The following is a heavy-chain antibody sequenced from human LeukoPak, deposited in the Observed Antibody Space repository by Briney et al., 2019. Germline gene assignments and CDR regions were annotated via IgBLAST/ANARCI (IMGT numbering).Heavy chain of an antibody. CDR3: ARDGRGWTHYYYYMDV. J-gene: IGHJ6*03. CDR2: IYYSGST. CDR1: GGSISSYY. D-gene: IGHD6-19*01. V-gene: IGHV4-59*12. Sequence: SETLSLTCSVYGGSISSYYWSWIRQPPGKGLVWIGYIYYSGSTNYNPSLKSRVTISVDTSKNQFSLKLSSVTAADTAVYYCARDGRGWTHYYYYMDVWGKGTTVTVSS.